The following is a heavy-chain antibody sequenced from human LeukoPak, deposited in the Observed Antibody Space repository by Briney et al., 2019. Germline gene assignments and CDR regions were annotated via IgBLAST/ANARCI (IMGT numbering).Heavy chain of an antibody. V-gene: IGHV3-7*04. D-gene: IGHD4-17*01. CDR3: AWARSYGDYEGIES. CDR2: IKQDGSEK. Sequence: GGSLRLSCAASGFTFSSYEMNWVRQAPGKGLEWVAKIKQDGSEKYYVDSVKGRFTISRDSAKNSLSLQMNSLRVEDTAMYYCAWARSYGDYEGIESWGQGTLVTVSS. J-gene: IGHJ4*02. CDR1: GFTFSSYE.